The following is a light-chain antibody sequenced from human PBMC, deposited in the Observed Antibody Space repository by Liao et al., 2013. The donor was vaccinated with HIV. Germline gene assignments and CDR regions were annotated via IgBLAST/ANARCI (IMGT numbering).Light chain of an antibody. CDR3: QVWDSSSDHVV. CDR1: NIGSKS. Sequence: SYELTQPPSVSVAPGQTATITCGGDNIGSKSVHWYQQKPGQAPVLVIYYDSDRPSGIPERISGSNSGNTATLTISRVEAGDEADYYCQVWDSSSDHVVFGGGTRLTVL. J-gene: IGLJ2*01. CDR2: YDS. V-gene: IGLV3-21*04.